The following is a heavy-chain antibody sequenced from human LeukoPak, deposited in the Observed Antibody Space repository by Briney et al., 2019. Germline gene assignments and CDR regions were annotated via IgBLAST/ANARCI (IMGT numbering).Heavy chain of an antibody. Sequence: SETLSLTCTVSGGSIVSYYWSWIRQPPGKGLEWIGYIYYSGSTNYNPSLKSRVAISIDTSKNQFSLKLSSVTAADTAVYYCARDAGGATGDYYFDYWGQGTLVTVSS. V-gene: IGHV4-59*01. CDR1: GGSIVSYY. D-gene: IGHD7-27*01. CDR2: IYYSGST. J-gene: IGHJ4*02. CDR3: ARDAGGATGDYYFDY.